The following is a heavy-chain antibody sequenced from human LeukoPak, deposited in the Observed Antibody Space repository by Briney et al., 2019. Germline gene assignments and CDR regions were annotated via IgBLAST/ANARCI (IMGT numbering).Heavy chain of an antibody. J-gene: IGHJ6*03. CDR1: GGSISSSSYY. D-gene: IGHD3-22*01. V-gene: IGHV4-39*01. CDR3: ARYYDSSGVGYYYYYYYMDV. CDR2: VYYSGST. Sequence: SETLPLTCTVSGGSISSSSYYWGWIRQPPGKGREWIGSVYYSGSTYYNPSLKSRVTISVDTSKNQFSLKLSSVTAADTAVYYCARYYDSSGVGYYYYYYYMDVWGKGTTVTVSS.